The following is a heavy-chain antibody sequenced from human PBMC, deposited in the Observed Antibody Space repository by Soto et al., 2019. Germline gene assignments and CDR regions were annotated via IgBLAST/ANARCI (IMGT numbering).Heavy chain of an antibody. CDR2: IYWDDDK. CDR3: AHRVLRTVFGLVTPTAIYFDF. D-gene: IGHD3-3*01. Sequence: QITLNESGPPVVRPTETLTLTCRFSGFSLTTSGVGVGWIRQSPGKAPEWLALIYWDDDKLYSASLKSRLTITKDTSKNQVVLTVSDLDPTDTATYYCAHRVLRTVFGLVTPTAIYFDFWGQGTPVAVSS. J-gene: IGHJ4*02. CDR1: GFSLTTSGVG. V-gene: IGHV2-5*02.